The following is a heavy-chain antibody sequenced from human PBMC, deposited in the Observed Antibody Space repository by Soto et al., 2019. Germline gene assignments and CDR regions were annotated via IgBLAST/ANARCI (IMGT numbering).Heavy chain of an antibody. CDR1: GGSISSSNW. Sequence: SETLSLTCAVSGGSISSSNWWSWVRQPPGKGLEWIGEIYHSGSTNYNPSLKSRVTISVDKSKNQFSLKLSSVTAADTAVYYCARVGGNPYYYYGMDVWGQGXTVTVYS. D-gene: IGHD2-15*01. CDR2: IYHSGST. J-gene: IGHJ6*02. CDR3: ARVGGNPYYYYGMDV. V-gene: IGHV4-4*02.